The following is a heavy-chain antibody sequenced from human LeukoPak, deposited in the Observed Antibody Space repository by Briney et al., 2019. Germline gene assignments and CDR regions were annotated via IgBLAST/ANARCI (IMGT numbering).Heavy chain of an antibody. CDR3: ARETEMATMPN. Sequence: AASVKVSCKASGYTFTSYGISWVRQAPGQGLEWMGWINPNSGGTNYAQKFQGRVTMTRDTSISTAYMELSRLRSDDTAVYYCARETEMATMPNWGQGTLVTVSS. V-gene: IGHV1-2*02. D-gene: IGHD5-24*01. CDR2: INPNSGGT. J-gene: IGHJ4*02. CDR1: GYTFTSYG.